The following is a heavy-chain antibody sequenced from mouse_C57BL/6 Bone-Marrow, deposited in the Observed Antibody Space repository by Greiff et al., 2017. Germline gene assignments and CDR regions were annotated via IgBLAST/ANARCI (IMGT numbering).Heavy chain of an antibody. D-gene: IGHD2-2*01. CDR1: GYTFTSYW. Sequence: QVQLQQPGAELVMPGASVKLSCKASGYTFTSYWMHWVKQRPGQGLEWIGEIDPSDSYTNYNQKFKGKSTLTVDKSSSTAYTQLSSLTSEDSAVYYCARYYGYDLDYWGQGTTLTVSS. J-gene: IGHJ2*01. CDR3: ARYYGYDLDY. V-gene: IGHV1-69*01. CDR2: IDPSDSYT.